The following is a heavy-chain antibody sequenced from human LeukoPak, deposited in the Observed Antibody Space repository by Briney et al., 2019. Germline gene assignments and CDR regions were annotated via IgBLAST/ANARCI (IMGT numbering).Heavy chain of an antibody. Sequence: ASVKVSYKASGYTFTAYYMHWVRQAPGQGLEWMGWINPNSGGINYEQKFQGRVTMTRDTSISTAYMELSRLTSDDTAVYYCAREAANMVRGVMGKWGQGTLVTVSS. J-gene: IGHJ4*02. V-gene: IGHV1-2*02. CDR3: AREAANMVRGVMGK. D-gene: IGHD3-10*01. CDR2: INPNSGGI. CDR1: GYTFTAYY.